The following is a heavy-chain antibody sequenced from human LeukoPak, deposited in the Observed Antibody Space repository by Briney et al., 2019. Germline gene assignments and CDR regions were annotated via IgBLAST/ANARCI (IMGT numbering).Heavy chain of an antibody. CDR1: GFTFSSYG. Sequence: GRSLRLSCAASGFTFSSYGMHWVRQAPGKGLEWVAVISYDGSNKYYADSVKGRFTISRDNSRNTLYLQMNSLRAEDTAVYYCAKGTYYYGSTESTGSWYFDLWGRGTLITVSS. D-gene: IGHD3-10*01. CDR3: AKGTYYYGSTESTGSWYFDL. J-gene: IGHJ2*01. V-gene: IGHV3-30*18. CDR2: ISYDGSNK.